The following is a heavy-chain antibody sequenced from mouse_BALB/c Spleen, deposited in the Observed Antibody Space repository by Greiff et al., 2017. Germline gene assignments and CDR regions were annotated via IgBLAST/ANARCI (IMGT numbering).Heavy chain of an antibody. CDR1: GFTFSSFG. D-gene: IGHD1-1*01. V-gene: IGHV5-17*02. CDR2: ISSGSSTI. Sequence: EVKVVESGGGLVQPGGSRKLSCAASGFTFSSFGMHWVRQAPEKGLEWVAYISSGSSTIYYADTVKGRFTISRDNPKNTLFLQMTSLRSEDTAMYYCERSEELYSGSSYFFPDYWGQGTTLTVSS. CDR3: ERSEELYSGSSYFFPDY. J-gene: IGHJ2*01.